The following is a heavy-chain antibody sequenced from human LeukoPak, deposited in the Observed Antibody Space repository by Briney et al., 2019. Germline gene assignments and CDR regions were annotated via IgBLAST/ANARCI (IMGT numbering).Heavy chain of an antibody. D-gene: IGHD1-20*01. Sequence: GGSLRLSCAASGFTFRNLGMHCVRQAPGKGLEWVAFVENDGGTKYYADSVKGRFTISRDNSKNTLFLQMNRLRPDDTSVYYCVTDFHGVNWYVDWGQGTLVTVSS. CDR1: GFTFRNLG. V-gene: IGHV3-30*02. J-gene: IGHJ4*02. CDR2: VENDGGTK. CDR3: VTDFHGVNWYVD.